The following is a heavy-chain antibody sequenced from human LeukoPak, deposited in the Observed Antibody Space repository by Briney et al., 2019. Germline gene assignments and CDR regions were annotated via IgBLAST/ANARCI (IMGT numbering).Heavy chain of an antibody. Sequence: PGGSLRLSRAASGSTVSSNYMSWVRQAPGKGLEWVSVIYSGGSTYYADSVKGRFTISRDNSKNTLYLQMNSLRAEDTAVYYCAREGRFLRYCSGGSCSGRFDYWGQGTLVTVSS. J-gene: IGHJ4*02. CDR2: IYSGGST. V-gene: IGHV3-66*02. CDR1: GSTVSSNY. CDR3: AREGRFLRYCSGGSCSGRFDY. D-gene: IGHD2-15*01.